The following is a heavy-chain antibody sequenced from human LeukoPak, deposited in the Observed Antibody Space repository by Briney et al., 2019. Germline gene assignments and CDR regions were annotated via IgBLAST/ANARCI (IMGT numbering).Heavy chain of an antibody. Sequence: PGGSLRLSCAASGFTFSDYWMHWVRQAPGKGLVWVSRISSDGSRVTYADSVKGRFTISRDNSKNTLYLQMNSLRAEDTAVYHCAKDRQNPKGGQNQDFGYWGQGTLVTVSS. D-gene: IGHD3-16*01. CDR3: AKDRQNPKGGQNQDFGY. CDR2: ISSDGSRV. CDR1: GFTFSDYW. J-gene: IGHJ4*02. V-gene: IGHV3-74*01.